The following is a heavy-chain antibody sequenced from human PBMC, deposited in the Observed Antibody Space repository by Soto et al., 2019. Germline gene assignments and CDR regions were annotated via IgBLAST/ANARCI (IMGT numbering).Heavy chain of an antibody. D-gene: IGHD2-15*01. J-gene: IGHJ4*02. CDR3: ARDSYAVVVAATIDY. Sequence: QVQLVESGGGVVQPGRSLRLSCAASGFTFSSYAMHWVRQAPGKGLEWVAVISYDGSNKYYADSVKGRFTISRDNSKNTLYLQMNSLRAEDTAVYYCARDSYAVVVAATIDYCGQGTLVTVSS. CDR1: GFTFSSYA. V-gene: IGHV3-30-3*01. CDR2: ISYDGSNK.